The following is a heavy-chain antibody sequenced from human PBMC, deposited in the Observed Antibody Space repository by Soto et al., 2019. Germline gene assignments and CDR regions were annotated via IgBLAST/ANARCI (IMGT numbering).Heavy chain of an antibody. J-gene: IGHJ4*02. CDR3: AKWNGYGDF. CDR1: GFTFSSYG. D-gene: IGHD1-1*01. Sequence: GSLRLSCAASGFTFSSYGMSWVRQAPGKGLEWVCGVSGGSGVTHYADSVKGRFTITGDDSKNTVYLQMHSLRVEDTAVYYCAKWNGYGDFWGQGTLVTVSS. V-gene: IGHV3-23*01. CDR2: VSGGSGVT.